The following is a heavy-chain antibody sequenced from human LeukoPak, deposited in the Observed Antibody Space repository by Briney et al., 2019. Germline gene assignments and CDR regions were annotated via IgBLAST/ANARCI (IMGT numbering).Heavy chain of an antibody. D-gene: IGHD4-23*01. CDR3: AEPGAYGGPHAFDI. CDR1: GGSISSSSYY. J-gene: IGHJ3*02. Sequence: SETLSLTCTVSGGSISSSSYYWGWIRQPPGKGLEWIGSIYYSGSTYYNPSLKSRVTISVDTSKNQFSLKLSSVTAADTAVYYCAEPGAYGGPHAFDIWGQGTMVTVSS. CDR2: IYYSGST. V-gene: IGHV4-39*01.